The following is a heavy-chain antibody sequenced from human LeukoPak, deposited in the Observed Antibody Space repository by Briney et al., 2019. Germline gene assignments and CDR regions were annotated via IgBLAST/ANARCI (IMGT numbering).Heavy chain of an antibody. CDR1: GGSISTYY. CDR2: IFYSGST. V-gene: IGHV4-59*01. D-gene: IGHD3-10*01. Sequence: SETLSLTCTVSGGSISTYYWYWIRQPPGKGLEWIGYIFYSGSTNYHPSLKSRVTISIDTSKNQFSLELTSVTAADTAMYYCARGSGNYYRDFHIWGQGTMVTVSS. CDR3: ARGSGNYYRDFHI. J-gene: IGHJ3*02.